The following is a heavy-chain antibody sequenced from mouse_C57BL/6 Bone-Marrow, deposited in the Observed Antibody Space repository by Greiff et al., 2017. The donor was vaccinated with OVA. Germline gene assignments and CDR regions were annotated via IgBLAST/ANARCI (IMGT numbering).Heavy chain of an antibody. D-gene: IGHD2-2*01. Sequence: QVQLQQSGAELVRPGTSVKVSCKASGYAFTNYLIEWVKQRPGQGLEWIGVINPGSGGTNYNEKFKGKATLTADKSSSTAYMQLSSLTSEDSAVYCCARNGYGFAYWGQGTLVTVSA. J-gene: IGHJ3*01. V-gene: IGHV1-54*01. CDR3: ARNGYGFAY. CDR2: INPGSGGT. CDR1: GYAFTNYL.